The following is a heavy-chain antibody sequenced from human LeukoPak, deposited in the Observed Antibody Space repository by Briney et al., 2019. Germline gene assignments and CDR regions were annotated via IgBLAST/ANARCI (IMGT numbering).Heavy chain of an antibody. CDR1: GFTFSSYA. J-gene: IGHJ4*02. Sequence: PGRSLRLSCAASGFTFSSYAMHWVRQAPGKGLEWVAVISYDGSNKYYADSVKGRFTISRDNSKNTLYLQMNSLRAEDTAVYYCAREADYGDYLDYWGQGTLVTVSS. CDR3: AREADYGDYLDY. D-gene: IGHD4-17*01. V-gene: IGHV3-30-3*01. CDR2: ISYDGSNK.